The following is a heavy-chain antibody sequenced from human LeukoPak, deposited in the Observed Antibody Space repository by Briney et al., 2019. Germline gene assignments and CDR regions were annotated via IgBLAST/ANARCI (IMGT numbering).Heavy chain of an antibody. CDR2: IYTSGST. D-gene: IGHD3-22*01. CDR3: ARANYYYDSSGYYAKNYHYYYMDV. CDR1: GGSISSYY. Sequence: SETLSLTCTVSGGSISSYYWSWIRQPAGKGLEWIGRIYTSGSTNYNPSLKSRVTMSVDTSKNQFSLKLSSVTAADTAVYYCARANYYYDSSGYYAKNYHYYYMDVWGKGTTVTVSS. J-gene: IGHJ6*03. V-gene: IGHV4-4*07.